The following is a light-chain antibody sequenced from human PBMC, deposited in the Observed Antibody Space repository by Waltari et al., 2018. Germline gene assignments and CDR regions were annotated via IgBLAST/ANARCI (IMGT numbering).Light chain of an antibody. CDR3: AAWDDSVSGPYVV. CDR2: HST. J-gene: IGLJ2*01. CDR1: TPNIGRKT. Sequence: QSVLTQSPSASGTAGQTVTISCSGSTPNIGRKTVNWYRQAPGTAPPLLIYHSTFRPSGVPGRFSGSKSGTSASLAISGLQSDDEADYYCAAWDDSVSGPYVVFGGGTRLTVL. V-gene: IGLV1-44*01.